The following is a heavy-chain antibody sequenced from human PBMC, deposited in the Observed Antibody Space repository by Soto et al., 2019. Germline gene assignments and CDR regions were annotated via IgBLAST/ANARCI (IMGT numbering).Heavy chain of an antibody. J-gene: IGHJ4*02. CDR1: GFTFSSYS. CDR3: ASQESCTNGVCPFDY. CDR2: VNPILSMS. Sequence: GGSLRLSCAASGFTFSSYSINWVRQAPGLGLEWMGRVNPILSMSNYAQRFQGRVTMTADKSTSTAYMELSGLRSEDTAMYYCASQESCTNGVCPFDYWGQGTLVTVSS. D-gene: IGHD2-8*01. V-gene: IGHV1-69*02.